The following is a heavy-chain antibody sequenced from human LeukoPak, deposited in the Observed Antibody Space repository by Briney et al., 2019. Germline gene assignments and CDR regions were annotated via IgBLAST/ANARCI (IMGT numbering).Heavy chain of an antibody. V-gene: IGHV3-23*01. Sequence: QPEGTLRLSCAASGFTFSIHGMNWVRQAPGKGLEWVSGISPGADITYYAESVKGRFTISRDNSKNTLYLQINTLRAEDTAIYYCAKDCGWLHFCSWGQGTLVTVSS. CDR3: AKDCGWLHFCS. CDR1: GFTFSIHG. D-gene: IGHD5-24*01. CDR2: ISPGADIT. J-gene: IGHJ5*02.